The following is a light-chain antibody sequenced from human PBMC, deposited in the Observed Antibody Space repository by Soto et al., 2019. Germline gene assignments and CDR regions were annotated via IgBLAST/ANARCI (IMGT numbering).Light chain of an antibody. Sequence: DIHMTQSPSTLSASVGDRVTITCRASQSISSWLAWYQQKPGKAPKLLIYDASNLESGVPSRFSGSGSGTEFTLTISSLQPDDFATYYCQQYNSYWTFGQGTKV. V-gene: IGKV1-5*01. CDR3: QQYNSYWT. CDR2: DAS. CDR1: QSISSW. J-gene: IGKJ1*01.